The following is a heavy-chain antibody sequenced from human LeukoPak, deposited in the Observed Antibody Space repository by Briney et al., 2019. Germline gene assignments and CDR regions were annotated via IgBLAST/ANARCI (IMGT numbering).Heavy chain of an antibody. CDR3: ARSQVARIAAAEHYYYYGMDV. V-gene: IGHV4-59*08. CDR1: GGSISSYY. J-gene: IGHJ6*02. D-gene: IGHD6-13*01. Sequence: PSETLSLTCTVSGGSISSYYWSWIRQPPGKGLEWIGYIYYSGSTNYNPSLKSRVTISVDTSKNQFSLKLSSVTAADTAVYYCARSQVARIAAAEHYYYYGMDVWGQGTTVTVSS. CDR2: IYYSGST.